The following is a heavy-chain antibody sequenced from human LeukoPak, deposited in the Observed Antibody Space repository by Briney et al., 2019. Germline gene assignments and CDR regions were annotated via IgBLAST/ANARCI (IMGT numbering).Heavy chain of an antibody. D-gene: IGHD3-22*01. CDR1: GGSFSGYY. Sequence: SETLSLTCAVYGGSFSGYYWSWIRQPPGKGLEWIGSIYYSGSTYYNPSLKSRVTISVDTSKNQFSLKLSSVTAADTAVYYCANYYDSSVEDAFDIWGQGTMVTVSS. CDR2: IYYSGST. CDR3: ANYYDSSVEDAFDI. V-gene: IGHV4-34*01. J-gene: IGHJ3*02.